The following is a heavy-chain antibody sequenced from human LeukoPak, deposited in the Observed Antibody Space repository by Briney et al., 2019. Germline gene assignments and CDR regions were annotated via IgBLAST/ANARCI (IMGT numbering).Heavy chain of an antibody. Sequence: KSSETLSLTCTVSGYSISSGYYWGWIRQPPGKGLEWIGSIYHSGSTYYNPSLKSRVTISVDTSKNQFSLKLSSVTAADTAVYYCARNYCTGGSCYVNDDWGQGTLVTVSS. J-gene: IGHJ4*02. CDR3: ARNYCTGGSCYVNDD. CDR2: IYHSGST. D-gene: IGHD2-15*01. CDR1: GYSISSGYY. V-gene: IGHV4-38-2*02.